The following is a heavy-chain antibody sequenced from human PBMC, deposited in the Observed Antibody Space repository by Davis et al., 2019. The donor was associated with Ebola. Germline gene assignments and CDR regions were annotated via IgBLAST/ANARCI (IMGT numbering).Heavy chain of an antibody. D-gene: IGHD5-18*01. V-gene: IGHV3-7*03. Sequence: GESLKISCAASGFTFNRYWMSWVRQAPGKGLQWVANIKEDGSEKYYVDSVKGRFTISRDNAKNSLYLQMNSLRAEDTAVYYCARDGAPPYSYGYYYYYGMDVWGQGTTVTVSS. CDR1: GFTFNRYW. J-gene: IGHJ6*02. CDR2: IKEDGSEK. CDR3: ARDGAPPYSYGYYYYYGMDV.